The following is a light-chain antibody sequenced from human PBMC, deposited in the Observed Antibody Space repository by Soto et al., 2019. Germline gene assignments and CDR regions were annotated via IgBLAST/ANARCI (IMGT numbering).Light chain of an antibody. Sequence: EIVLTQSPGTLSLSPGERASLSCSASQSVNSSYLAWYQQKPGQAPRLLIYGASSRATGIPDRFSGSGSGTDFTLTISRLEPEDFAVYYCQQYGSSPLTFGGGTKVDIK. CDR3: QQYGSSPLT. CDR1: QSVNSSY. CDR2: GAS. J-gene: IGKJ4*01. V-gene: IGKV3-20*01.